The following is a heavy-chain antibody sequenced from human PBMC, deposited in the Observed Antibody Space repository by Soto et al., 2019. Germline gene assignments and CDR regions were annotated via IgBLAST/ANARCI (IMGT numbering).Heavy chain of an antibody. CDR1: GFTFSSYW. CDR3: ERDLGSYDGFNWFAP. D-gene: IGHD3-10*01. CDR2: INSDGSST. V-gene: IGHV3-74*01. Sequence: PGGSLRLSCAASGFTFSSYWMHWVRQAPGKGLVWVSRINSDGSSTSYADSVKGRFTISRDNAKNTLYLQMNSLRAEDTAVFYCERDLGSYDGFNWFAPWGQGTLVTVSS. J-gene: IGHJ5*02.